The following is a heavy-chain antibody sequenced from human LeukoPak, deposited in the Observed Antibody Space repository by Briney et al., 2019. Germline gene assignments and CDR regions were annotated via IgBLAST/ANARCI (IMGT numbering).Heavy chain of an antibody. CDR1: GYSISSGYY. V-gene: IGHV4-38-2*02. CDR2: IYHSGST. CDR3: ARAPNWEPMDV. J-gene: IGHJ6*03. D-gene: IGHD7-27*01. Sequence: PSETLSLTCTVSGYSISSGYYWGWIRQPPGKGLEWIGSIYHSGSTYYNPSLKSRVTISVDTSKNQFSLKLSSVTAADTAVYYCARAPNWEPMDVWGKGTTVTVSS.